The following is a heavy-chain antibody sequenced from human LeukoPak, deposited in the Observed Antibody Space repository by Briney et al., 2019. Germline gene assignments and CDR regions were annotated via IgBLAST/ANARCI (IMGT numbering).Heavy chain of an antibody. V-gene: IGHV4-39*01. CDR1: GGSISSSGYY. Sequence: MASETLSLTCTVSGGSISSSGYYWGWIRQPPGKGLEWIGNIFYSGSTYHNPSLKSRLTISVDTSKNQFSLKLSSVTAADTAVYYCARHVIDYDGSGSRPVDAFDIWGQGTMVTVSS. CDR3: ARHVIDYDGSGSRPVDAFDI. J-gene: IGHJ3*02. D-gene: IGHD3-22*01. CDR2: IFYSGST.